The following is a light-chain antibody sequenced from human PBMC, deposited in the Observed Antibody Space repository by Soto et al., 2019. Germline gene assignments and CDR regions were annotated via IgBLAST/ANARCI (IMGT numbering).Light chain of an antibody. J-gene: IGKJ5*01. CDR1: QSVASS. CDR2: VAS. Sequence: EIVLTQSPDTLSLSPGDRATLSCRASQSVASSLAWYQQKPGQAPRLLIYVASTRATGIPDRFSGSGSGTDFTLTISSLQPEDFGTYYCQQTDSFPITFGQGTRLQIK. CDR3: QQTDSFPIT. V-gene: IGKV3-11*01.